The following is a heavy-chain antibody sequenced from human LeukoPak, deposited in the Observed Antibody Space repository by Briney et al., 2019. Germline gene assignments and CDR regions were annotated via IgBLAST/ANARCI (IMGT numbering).Heavy chain of an antibody. CDR3: AGGYDNWNDGLIY. V-gene: IGHV4-59*01. CDR2: IYYSGST. Sequence: MASETLSLTCTVSGGSISSYYWSWIRQPPGKGLEWIGYIYYSGSTNYNPSLKSRVTISVDTSKNQFSLKLSSVTAADTAVYYCAGGYDNWNDGLIYWGQGTLVTVSS. CDR1: GGSISSYY. D-gene: IGHD1-20*01. J-gene: IGHJ4*02.